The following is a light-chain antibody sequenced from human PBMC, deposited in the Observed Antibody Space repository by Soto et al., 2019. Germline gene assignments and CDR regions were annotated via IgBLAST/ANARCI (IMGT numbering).Light chain of an antibody. Sequence: EVVLTQSPGTVSLSPGERATLSFRASQSVTSNYVAWYQQKPGQAPMLLIYAASSRATGIPDRFSGSGSGTDFTLSISRLESEDFAVYYCQHYGNSVTWTFGQGTKVEIK. CDR2: AAS. CDR3: QHYGNSVTWT. CDR1: QSVTSNY. J-gene: IGKJ1*01. V-gene: IGKV3-20*01.